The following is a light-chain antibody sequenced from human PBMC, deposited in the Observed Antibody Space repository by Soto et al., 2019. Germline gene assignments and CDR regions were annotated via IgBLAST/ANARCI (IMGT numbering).Light chain of an antibody. CDR2: DAS. Sequence: DIQMTQSPSTLSASVRDRVTITCRASQTISSWLAWYQQKPGEAPKLLIYDASSLESGVPSRFSGSGSGTEFTLTISSLQPDDFATYYCQQYNSYPWAVGQGTMVDIK. J-gene: IGKJ1*01. CDR1: QTISSW. V-gene: IGKV1-5*01. CDR3: QQYNSYPWA.